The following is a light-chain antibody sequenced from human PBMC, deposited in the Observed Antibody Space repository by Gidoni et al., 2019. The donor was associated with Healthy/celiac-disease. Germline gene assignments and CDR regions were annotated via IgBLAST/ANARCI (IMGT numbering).Light chain of an antibody. J-gene: IGKJ4*01. CDR2: GAS. Sequence: EIVLTQSPGTLSLSPGERATLSCRASQSVSSSYLAWYPQKPGQAPRLLIYGASSRATGIPDRFSGSGSGTDFTLTISRLEPEDFAVYYCQQYGSSPFTFGGXTKVEIK. CDR1: QSVSSSY. CDR3: QQYGSSPFT. V-gene: IGKV3-20*01.